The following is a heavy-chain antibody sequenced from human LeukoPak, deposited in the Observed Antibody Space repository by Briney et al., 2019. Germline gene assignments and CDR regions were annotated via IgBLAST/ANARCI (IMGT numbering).Heavy chain of an antibody. CDR3: AKDPTYYYGSGSLSYYYYYGMDV. CDR2: ISTYNGNT. V-gene: IGHV1-18*04. J-gene: IGHJ6*02. CDR1: GYTFTSYG. D-gene: IGHD3-10*01. Sequence: ASVKVSCKASGYTFTSYGISWVRQAPGQGLEWMGWISTYNGNTNYAQKLQGRVTMTTDTSTSTAYMELRSLRSDDTAVYYCAKDPTYYYGSGSLSYYYYYGMDVWGQGTTVTVSS.